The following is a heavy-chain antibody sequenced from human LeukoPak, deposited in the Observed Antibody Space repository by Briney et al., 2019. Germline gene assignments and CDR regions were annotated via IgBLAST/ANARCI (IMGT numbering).Heavy chain of an antibody. CDR2: INTDGKIT. CDR3: ARAYGGNYFDY. J-gene: IGHJ4*02. D-gene: IGHD4-17*01. V-gene: IGHV3-74*01. Sequence: GGSLRLSCAASGFTFSSYWMHWDRQAPGKGLVWVSYINTDGKITSYADSVKGRFTISRDNAKNTLYLQMNSLRAEDAAVFYCARAYGGNYFDYWGQGTRVSVSS. CDR1: GFTFSSYW.